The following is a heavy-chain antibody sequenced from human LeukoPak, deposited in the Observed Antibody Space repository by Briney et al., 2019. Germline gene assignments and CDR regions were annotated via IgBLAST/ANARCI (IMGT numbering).Heavy chain of an antibody. CDR3: ARDDIVRSSDY. CDR2: INHSGST. Sequence: PSETLSLTCAVYGGSFSGYYWSWIRQPPGKGLEWIGEINHSGSTNYNPSLKSRVTISVDTSKNQFSLKLSSVTAADTAVYYCARDDIVRSSDYWGQGTLVTVSS. D-gene: IGHD2-8*01. CDR1: GGSFSGYY. J-gene: IGHJ4*02. V-gene: IGHV4-34*01.